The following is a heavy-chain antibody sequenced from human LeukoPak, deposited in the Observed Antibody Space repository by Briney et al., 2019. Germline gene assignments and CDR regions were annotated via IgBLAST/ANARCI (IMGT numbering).Heavy chain of an antibody. CDR3: ARHMYYYDSSGYLYYFDY. CDR1: GGSISSHY. Sequence: SETLSLTCTVSGGSISSHYWSWIRQPPGKGLEWIGYIYYSGSTNYNPSLKSRVTISVDTSKNQFSLKLSSVTAADTAVYYCARHMYYYDSSGYLYYFDYWGQGTLVTVSS. J-gene: IGHJ4*02. V-gene: IGHV4-59*08. D-gene: IGHD3-22*01. CDR2: IYYSGST.